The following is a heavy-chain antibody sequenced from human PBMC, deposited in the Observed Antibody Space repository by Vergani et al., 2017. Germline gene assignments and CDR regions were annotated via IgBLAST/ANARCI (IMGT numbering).Heavy chain of an antibody. CDR2: IWYDGSNK. V-gene: IGHV3-33*06. D-gene: IGHD6-19*01. CDR3: AKDRYSSGWSYFDY. Sequence: QVQLVESGGGVVQPGRSLRLPCAASGFTFSSYGMHWVRRAPGKGLEWVAVIWYDGSNKYYADSVKGRFTISRDNSKNTLYLQMNSLRAEDTAVYYCAKDRYSSGWSYFDYWGQGTLVTVSS. CDR1: GFTFSSYG. J-gene: IGHJ4*02.